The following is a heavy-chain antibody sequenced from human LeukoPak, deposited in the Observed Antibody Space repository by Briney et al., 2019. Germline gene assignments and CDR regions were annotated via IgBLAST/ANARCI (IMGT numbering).Heavy chain of an antibody. CDR2: IRYDGSNK. D-gene: IGHD3-22*01. Sequence: GGSLRLSCAASGFTFSSYGMHWVRQAPGKGLEWVSFIRYDGSNKYYADSVKGRFTISRDNSKNTLYLQMNSLRAEDTAVYYCAKDRLEGYYDSRRCRTDPFDYWGQGGMVTDSS. V-gene: IGHV3-30*02. CDR3: AKDRLEGYYDSRRCRTDPFDY. CDR1: GFTFSSYG. J-gene: IGHJ4*02.